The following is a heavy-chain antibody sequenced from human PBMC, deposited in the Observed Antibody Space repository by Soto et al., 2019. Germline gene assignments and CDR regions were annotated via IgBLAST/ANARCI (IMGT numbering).Heavy chain of an antibody. V-gene: IGHV3-33*01. CDR2: IWYDGSNK. J-gene: IGHJ4*02. CDR1: GFTFSSYG. Sequence: VGCLRLSCAASGFTFSSYGMHWVRQAPGKGLEWVAVIWYDGSNKYYADSVKGRFTISRDNSKNTLYLQMNSLRAEDTAVYYCARAVLDSGWSDYWGQGTLVTVSS. CDR3: ARAVLDSGWSDY. D-gene: IGHD6-19*01.